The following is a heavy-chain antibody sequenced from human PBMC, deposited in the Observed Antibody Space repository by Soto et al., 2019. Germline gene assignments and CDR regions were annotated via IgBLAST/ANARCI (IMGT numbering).Heavy chain of an antibody. CDR3: ARGGYSGRLYYFDY. Sequence: SETLSLTCSVSGYYISTYHWSWIRQPPGKGLEWIGYIHYSGRTDYKSSLKSRVTISLDPSKNQVSLKFNSVTAADTAVYYCARGGYSGRLYYFDYWGLGTLVTVSS. J-gene: IGHJ4*02. V-gene: IGHV4-59*01. CDR2: IHYSGRT. CDR1: GYYISTYH. D-gene: IGHD2-15*01.